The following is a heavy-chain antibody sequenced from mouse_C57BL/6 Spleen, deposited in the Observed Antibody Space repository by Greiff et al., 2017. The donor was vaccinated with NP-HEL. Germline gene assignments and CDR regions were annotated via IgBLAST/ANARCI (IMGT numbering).Heavy chain of an antibody. V-gene: IGHV1-55*01. CDR2: IYPGSGST. CDR1: GYTFTSYW. Sequence: VQLQQSGAELVKPGASVKMSCKASGYTFTSYWITWVKQRPGQGLEWIGDIYPGSGSTNYNEKFKSKATLTVDTSSSTAYMQLSSLTSEDSAVYYCARDDYDEWYFDVWGTGTTVTVSS. J-gene: IGHJ1*03. D-gene: IGHD2-4*01. CDR3: ARDDYDEWYFDV.